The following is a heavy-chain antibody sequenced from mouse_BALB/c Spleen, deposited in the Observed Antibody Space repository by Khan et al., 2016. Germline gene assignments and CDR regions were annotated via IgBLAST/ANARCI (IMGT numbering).Heavy chain of an antibody. Sequence: QVQLQQSGAELVKPGASVKLSCKASGYTFTSYDINWVRPRPEQGLEWIGWIFPGDGSTKFIEKFNGKATLTSDKSSSTAYMQLSRRTSEDSAVYLCARRYGSTYQYFYGRGADTTVTIST. V-gene: IGHV1-85*01. D-gene: IGHD1-1*01. CDR1: GYTFTSYD. CDR3: ARRYGSTYQYFYG. CDR2: IFPGDGST. J-gene: IGHJ1*01.